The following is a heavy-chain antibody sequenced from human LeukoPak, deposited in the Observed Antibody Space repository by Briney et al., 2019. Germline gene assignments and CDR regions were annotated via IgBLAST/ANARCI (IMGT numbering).Heavy chain of an antibody. V-gene: IGHV3-21*01. D-gene: IGHD6-13*01. CDR2: ISSSSSYI. J-gene: IGHJ4*02. CDR3: ARGALSRSHFDY. Sequence: GGSLRLSCAASGFTFSSYSMNWVRQAPGKGLEWVSSISSSSSYIYYADSVKGRFTISRDNAKNSLYLQMNSLRAEDTAVYYCARGALSRSHFDYWGQGTLVTVSS. CDR1: GFTFSSYS.